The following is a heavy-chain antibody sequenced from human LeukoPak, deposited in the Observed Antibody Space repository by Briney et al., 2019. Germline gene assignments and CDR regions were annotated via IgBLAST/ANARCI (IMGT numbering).Heavy chain of an antibody. Sequence: GGSLRLSCAASGFSVSTNYISWVRQAPGKGLEWVSIMYSSGSTYYADSVTGRFTMSRDDSKDTLFIQMNSLRAEDTAVYYCAREYSSSWYLYDAFDIWGQGTMVTVSS. CDR3: AREYSSSWYLYDAFDI. V-gene: IGHV3-53*01. CDR2: MYSSGST. D-gene: IGHD6-13*01. CDR1: GFSVSTNY. J-gene: IGHJ3*02.